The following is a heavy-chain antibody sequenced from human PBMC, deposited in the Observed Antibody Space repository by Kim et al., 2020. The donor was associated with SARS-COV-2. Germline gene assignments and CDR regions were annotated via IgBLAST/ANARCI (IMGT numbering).Heavy chain of an antibody. J-gene: IGHJ6*02. D-gene: IGHD3-3*01. CDR3: ARGAEDYGFGMDV. Sequence: GGSLRLSCAASGFTFSSSGMYWVRQAPGKGLEWVAVISYDGSNNYYADSVKGRFTISRDNSKNTLYLQMNSLTTEDTAVYYCARGAEDYGFGMDVWGQGTTVTVSS. CDR1: GFTFSSSG. CDR2: ISYDGSNN. V-gene: IGHV3-30*03.